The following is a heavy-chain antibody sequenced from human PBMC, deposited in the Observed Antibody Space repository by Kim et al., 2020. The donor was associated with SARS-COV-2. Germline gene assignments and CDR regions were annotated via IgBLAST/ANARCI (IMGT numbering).Heavy chain of an antibody. CDR2: IWYDGSNK. Sequence: GGSLRLSCAASGFTFSSYGMHWVRQAPGKGLEWVAVIWYDGSNKYYADSVKGRFTISRDNSKNTLYLQMNSLRAEDTAVYYCARDAAISGSYVTLFDYWGQGTLVTVSS. CDR1: GFTFSSYG. J-gene: IGHJ4*02. V-gene: IGHV3-33*01. CDR3: ARDAAISGSYVTLFDY. D-gene: IGHD1-26*01.